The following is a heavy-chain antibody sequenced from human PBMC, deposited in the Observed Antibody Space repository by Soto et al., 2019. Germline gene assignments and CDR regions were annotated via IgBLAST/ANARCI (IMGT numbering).Heavy chain of an antibody. CDR1: GGSISSYY. CDR3: ARHATFGGVIDYYFDY. Sequence: SETLSLTCTVSGGSISSYYWSWIRQPPGKGLEWIGSIYYSGSTYYNPSLKSRVTISVGTSKNQFSLKLSSVTAADTAVYYCARHATFGGVIDYYFDYWGQGTLVTVSS. J-gene: IGHJ4*02. V-gene: IGHV4-59*05. CDR2: IYYSGST. D-gene: IGHD3-16*02.